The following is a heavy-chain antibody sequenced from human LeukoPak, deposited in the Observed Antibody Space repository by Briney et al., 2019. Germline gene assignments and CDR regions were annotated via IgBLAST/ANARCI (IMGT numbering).Heavy chain of an antibody. CDR2: IIPIFGTA. Sequence: SVKVSCKASGGTFSSYAISWVRQARGQGLEWMGRIIPIFGTANYAQKFQGRVTITTDESTSTAYMELSSLRSEDTAVYYCARSNQVSYGVYYFDYWGQGTLVTVSS. J-gene: IGHJ4*02. D-gene: IGHD1-26*01. CDR1: GGTFSSYA. CDR3: ARSNQVSYGVYYFDY. V-gene: IGHV1-69*05.